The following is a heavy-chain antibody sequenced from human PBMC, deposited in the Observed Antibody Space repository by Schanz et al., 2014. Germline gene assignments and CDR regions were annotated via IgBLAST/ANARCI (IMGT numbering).Heavy chain of an antibody. V-gene: IGHV3-21*01. CDR1: GFTISSYS. CDR2: ISSSGSYI. CDR3: AIIGVMVAVAGTRADY. J-gene: IGHJ4*02. D-gene: IGHD6-19*01. Sequence: EVHLVESGGGLGKRGGSLRLSCAASGFTISSYSMNWVRQAPGKGLEWVSSISSSGSYIYYADSVKGRFSISRDNAENSLLLQMNRLRAEDTALYYCAIIGVMVAVAGTRADYWGQGTLVTVSS.